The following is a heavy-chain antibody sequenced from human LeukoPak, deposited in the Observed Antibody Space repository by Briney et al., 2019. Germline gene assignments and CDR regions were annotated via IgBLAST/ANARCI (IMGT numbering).Heavy chain of an antibody. Sequence: ASVEVSCKASGYTFTSYYMHWVRQAPGQGLEWMGIINPSGGSTSYAQKFQGRVTMTRDTSTSTVYMELSSLRSEDTAVYYCARDATVVKPYYYYGMDVWGQGATVTVSS. CDR3: ARDATVVKPYYYYGMDV. V-gene: IGHV1-46*01. CDR1: GYTFTSYY. D-gene: IGHD4-23*01. CDR2: INPSGGST. J-gene: IGHJ6*02.